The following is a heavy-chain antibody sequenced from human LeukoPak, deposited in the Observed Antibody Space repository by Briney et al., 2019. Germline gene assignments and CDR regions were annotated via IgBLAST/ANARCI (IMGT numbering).Heavy chain of an antibody. CDR2: INPNSGGT. Sequence: ASVKVSCKASGYTFTRYYMHWVRQAPGHGLEWMGWINPNSGGTNYAQKFQGRVTMTRDTSISTAYMELSRLRSDDTAVYYCARASSTSWGYYYYYYMDVWGKGTTVTVSS. D-gene: IGHD2-2*01. CDR3: ARASSTSWGYYYYYYMDV. CDR1: GYTFTRYY. V-gene: IGHV1-2*02. J-gene: IGHJ6*03.